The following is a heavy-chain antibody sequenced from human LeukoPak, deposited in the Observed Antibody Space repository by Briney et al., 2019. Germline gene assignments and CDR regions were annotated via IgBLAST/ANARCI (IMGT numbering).Heavy chain of an antibody. CDR3: ARRGVQGYMDV. V-gene: IGHV3-53*01. CDR2: INGAGVT. Sequence: GGSLRLSCAASGFIVINHFMHWVRQAPGEGLQWVSTINGAGVTYYAASVKGRFTISRDTVKNTFALQMNNLRADDTAVYFCARRGVQGYMDVWGKGTTVTVSS. J-gene: IGHJ6*03. CDR1: GFIVINHF. D-gene: IGHD1-26*01.